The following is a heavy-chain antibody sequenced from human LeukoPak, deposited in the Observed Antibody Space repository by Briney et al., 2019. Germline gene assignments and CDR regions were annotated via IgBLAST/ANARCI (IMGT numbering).Heavy chain of an antibody. Sequence: SETLSLPCAVYGGSFSGYYWSWIRQPPGKGLEWIGEINHSGSTNYNPSLKSRVTISVDTSKNQFSLKLSSVTAADTAVYYCARLHVVVPAAIPNWFDPWGQGTLVTVSS. CDR3: ARLHVVVPAAIPNWFDP. D-gene: IGHD2-2*01. V-gene: IGHV4-34*01. CDR1: GGSFSGYY. J-gene: IGHJ5*02. CDR2: INHSGST.